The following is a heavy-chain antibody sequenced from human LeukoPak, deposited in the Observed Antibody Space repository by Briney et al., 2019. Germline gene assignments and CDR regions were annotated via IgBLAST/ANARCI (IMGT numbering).Heavy chain of an antibody. V-gene: IGHV1-2*02. Sequence: ASVKVSCKASGYTFTGYYMHWVRQAPGQGLEWMGWINPNSGGTNYAQKFQGRVTMTRDTSISTAYMELSRLRSDDTAVYYCARKIYYDFWSGPNWFDPWGQGTLVTVSS. D-gene: IGHD3-3*01. CDR2: INPNSGGT. CDR3: ARKIYYDFWSGPNWFDP. CDR1: GYTFTGYY. J-gene: IGHJ5*02.